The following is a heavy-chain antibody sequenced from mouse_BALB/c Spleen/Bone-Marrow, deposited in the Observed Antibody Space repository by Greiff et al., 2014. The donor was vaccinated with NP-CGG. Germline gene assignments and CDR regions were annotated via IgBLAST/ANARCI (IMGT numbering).Heavy chain of an antibody. CDR3: ARPIFL. Sequence: EVQLQQSGAELVKPGASVKLSCTASGFNIKDTYMHWVEQRPEQGLEWIGRIDPANGNTKYDPKFQGKAAITADTSSNTAYLQLSSLTSEDTAVYYCARPIFLWGQGTSVTVSS. CDR1: GFNIKDTY. CDR2: IDPANGNT. V-gene: IGHV14-3*02. J-gene: IGHJ4*01.